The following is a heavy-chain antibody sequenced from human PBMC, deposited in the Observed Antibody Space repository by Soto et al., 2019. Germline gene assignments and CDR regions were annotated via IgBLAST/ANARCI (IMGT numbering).Heavy chain of an antibody. V-gene: IGHV3-23*01. CDR1: GFTFSSYA. D-gene: IGHD2-15*01. CDR3: AKGDLGEDIVVVVAAGIDY. CDR2: ISGSGGST. J-gene: IGHJ4*02. Sequence: EVQLLESGGGLVQPGGSLRLSCAASGFTFSSYAMSWVRQAPGKGLEWVSAISGSGGSTYYADSVKGRFTISRDNSKNTLYLQMNSLRAEDTAVYYCAKGDLGEDIVVVVAAGIDYWGQGTLVTVSS.